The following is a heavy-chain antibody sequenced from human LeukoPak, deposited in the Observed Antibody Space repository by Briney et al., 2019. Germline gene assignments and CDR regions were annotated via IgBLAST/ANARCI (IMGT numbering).Heavy chain of an antibody. V-gene: IGHV3-7*04. CDR3: ARGGGLDV. Sequence: INHNGNVNYYVDSVKGRFTISRDNAKNSLYLQMSNLRAEDTAVYFCARGGGLDVLGQGATVTVSS. CDR2: INHNGNVN. J-gene: IGHJ6*02.